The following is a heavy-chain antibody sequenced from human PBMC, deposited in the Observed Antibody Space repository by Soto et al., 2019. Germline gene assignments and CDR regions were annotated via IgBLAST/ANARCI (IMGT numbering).Heavy chain of an antibody. D-gene: IGHD3-10*01. CDR2: IHYIGST. V-gene: IGHV4-31*03. CDR1: GGSISNGGYY. J-gene: IGHJ4*01. CDR3: ARVRGSGSYAEYCFDS. Sequence: PSETLSLTCTVSGGSISNGGYYWNWVRQHPGKGLEWIGYIHYIGSTWYNPSLESRVTISVDTSKDQFSLKLRSVTAADTAVYYCARVRGSGSYAEYCFDSWGQGTLVTVSS.